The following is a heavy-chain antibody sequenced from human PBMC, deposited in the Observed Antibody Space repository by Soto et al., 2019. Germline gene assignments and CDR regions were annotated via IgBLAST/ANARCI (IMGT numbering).Heavy chain of an antibody. V-gene: IGHV1-69*01. Sequence: QEQLVQSGAEVKKSGSSVKVSCKDTGGLFSSYAVSWVRQAPGQGLEWMGGIIPVFDTVYYAQKFQGRVTITADESTNTAYMELSSLRSEDRAMYYCAGGGRVYVWFNEFGGQGTLVTVSS. CDR2: IIPVFDTV. J-gene: IGHJ4*02. D-gene: IGHD3-16*01. CDR1: GGLFSSYA. CDR3: AGGGRVYVWFNEF.